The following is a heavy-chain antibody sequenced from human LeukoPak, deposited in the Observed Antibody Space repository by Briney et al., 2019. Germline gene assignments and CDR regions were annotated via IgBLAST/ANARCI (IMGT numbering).Heavy chain of an antibody. D-gene: IGHD1-7*01. CDR1: GYSFSSHW. J-gene: IGHJ4*02. Sequence: GESLRISCKGSGYSFSSHWITWVRQMPGKGLEWVSSMIISGGSTYYADSVKGRFTISRDNSKNTLYLQMNSLRVEDTALYYCARETKIDYWGQGALVTVSS. CDR2: MIISGGST. V-gene: IGHV3-23*01. CDR3: ARETKIDY.